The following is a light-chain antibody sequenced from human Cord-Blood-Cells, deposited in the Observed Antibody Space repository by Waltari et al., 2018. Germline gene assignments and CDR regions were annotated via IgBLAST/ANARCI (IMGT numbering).Light chain of an antibody. V-gene: IGKV3-20*01. CDR3: QQYGSSPSYT. CDR2: GAS. CDR1: QSVSSSY. Sequence: ELVLTQSPGTLSLSLGERATLSCRASQSVSSSYLAWYQQKPGQAPRLLIYGASSRATGIPDRFSGSGSGTDFTLTISRLEPEDFAVYYCQQYGSSPSYTFGQGTKLEIK. J-gene: IGKJ2*01.